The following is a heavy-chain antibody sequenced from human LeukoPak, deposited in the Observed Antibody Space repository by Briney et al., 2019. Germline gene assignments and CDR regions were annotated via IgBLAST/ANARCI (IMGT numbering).Heavy chain of an antibody. CDR3: VIASGGGSTAFFHH. CDR2: MNPYSHNT. CDR1: GYTITNSD. J-gene: IGHJ1*01. V-gene: IGHV1-8*02. Sequence: ASVKVSCRASGYTITNSDINWVRQATGQGLEWMGWMNPYSHNTGYGQKFQGRVTMTRNTSITTAYMELSSLRSEDTAVYYCVIASGGGSTAFFHHWGQGTLVTVSS. D-gene: IGHD1-26*01.